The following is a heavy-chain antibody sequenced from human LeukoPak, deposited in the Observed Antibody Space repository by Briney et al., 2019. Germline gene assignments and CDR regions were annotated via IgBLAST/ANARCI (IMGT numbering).Heavy chain of an antibody. CDR1: GVSISSYY. D-gene: IGHD6-19*01. CDR3: ASAPLIAGAGPYYFDY. CDR2: IYYSGST. Sequence: SETLSLTCTVSGVSISSYYWSWLRQPPGKGLEWFGYIYYSGSTHDNPSLKSRVTISVATSKNQFSLKLSSVTAAATAVYYCASAPLIAGAGPYYFDYWGQGTLVTVSS. J-gene: IGHJ4*02. V-gene: IGHV4-59*01.